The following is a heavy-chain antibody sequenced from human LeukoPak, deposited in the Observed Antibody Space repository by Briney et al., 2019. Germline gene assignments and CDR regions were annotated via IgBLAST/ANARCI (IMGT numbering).Heavy chain of an antibody. CDR2: ISSSSSAI. D-gene: IGHD6-19*01. J-gene: IGHJ4*02. V-gene: IGHV3-48*01. CDR1: GFTFSSYS. CDR3: AKGYSSGWPYYFDY. Sequence: GGSLRLSCAASGFTFSSYSMNWVRQAPGKGLEWVSYISSSSSAIYYADSVKGRFTISRDNAKNSLYLQMNSLRAEDTAVYYCAKGYSSGWPYYFDYWGQGTLVTVSS.